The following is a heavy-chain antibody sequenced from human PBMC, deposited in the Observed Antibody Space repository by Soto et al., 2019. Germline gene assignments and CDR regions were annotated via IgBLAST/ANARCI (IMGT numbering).Heavy chain of an antibody. D-gene: IGHD6-19*01. CDR3: AREAGPDRWFVP. CDR2: ISTSWTT. V-gene: IGHV4-4*07. J-gene: IGHJ5*02. Sequence: SETLSLTCAVSGASISSYFCTWIRQPAGKGLDWIGRISTSWTTNYNPSLKSRVTMSVDTSKKHFSLNLSSVTAADTAVYYCAREAGPDRWFVPWGEGTTVTV. CDR1: GASISSYF.